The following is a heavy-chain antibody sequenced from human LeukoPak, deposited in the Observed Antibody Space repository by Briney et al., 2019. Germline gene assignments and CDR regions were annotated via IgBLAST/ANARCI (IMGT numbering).Heavy chain of an antibody. V-gene: IGHV1-2*02. CDR2: INPNSGGT. J-gene: IGHJ4*02. CDR3: AITPTNTMVRGPTTEHPGY. Sequence: ASVKVSCKASGYTFTGYYMHWVRQAPGQGLEWMGWINPNSGGTNYAQKFQGRVTMTRDTSISTAYMELSRLRSDDTAVYYCAITPTNTMVRGPTTEHPGYWGQGTLVTVSS. D-gene: IGHD3-10*01. CDR1: GYTFTGYY.